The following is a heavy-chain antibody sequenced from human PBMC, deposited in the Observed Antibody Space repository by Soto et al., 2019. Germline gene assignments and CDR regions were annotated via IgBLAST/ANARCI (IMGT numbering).Heavy chain of an antibody. CDR3: AGAHCGVTDY. J-gene: IGHJ4*02. CDR2: IIPILGIA. V-gene: IGHV1-69*02. Sequence: QVQLVQSGAEVKKPGSSVKVSCKASGGTFSSYTISWVRQAPGQGLEWMGRIIPILGIANYAQKFKGRVTITADKATSTAYMELSSLRSEDTAVYYYAGAHCGVTDYWGQGTLVTVSS. CDR1: GGTFSSYT. D-gene: IGHD2-21*01.